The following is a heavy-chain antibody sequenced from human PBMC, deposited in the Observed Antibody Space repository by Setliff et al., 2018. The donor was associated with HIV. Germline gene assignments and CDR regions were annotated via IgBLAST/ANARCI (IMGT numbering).Heavy chain of an antibody. J-gene: IGHJ4*02. CDR2: IHWNSGTK. CDR1: GFTFDDFA. V-gene: IGHV3-9*01. D-gene: IGHD6-13*01. Sequence: PGGSLRLSCAASGFTFDDFAMHWVRQAPGKGLEWVSGIHWNSGTKGYADSVKGRFIISRDNAKNFVYLQVNSLRAEDTALYYCARGTSRTSWYDFDYWGQGTLVTVSS. CDR3: ARGTSRTSWYDFDY.